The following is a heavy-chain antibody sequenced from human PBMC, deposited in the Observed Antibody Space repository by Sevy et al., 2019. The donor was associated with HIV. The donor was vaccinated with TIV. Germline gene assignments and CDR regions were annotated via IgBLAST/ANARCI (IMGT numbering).Heavy chain of an antibody. D-gene: IGHD3-16*01. Sequence: GESLKISCAASGFTFSNAWMSWVRQAPGKGLEWVGRIKSKTDGGTTDYAAPVKGRFTISRDDSKNTLYLQMNSLKTEDTAVYYCTTDGTGQVNYGYWGQGTLVTVSS. J-gene: IGHJ4*02. V-gene: IGHV3-15*01. CDR2: IKSKTDGGTT. CDR3: TTDGTGQVNYGY. CDR1: GFTFSNAW.